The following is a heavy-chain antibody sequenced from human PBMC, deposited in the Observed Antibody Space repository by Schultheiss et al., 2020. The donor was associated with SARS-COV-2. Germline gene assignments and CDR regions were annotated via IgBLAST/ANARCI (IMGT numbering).Heavy chain of an antibody. V-gene: IGHV3-33*08. Sequence: GGSLRLSCAASGFTFSDYYMSWIRQAPGKGLEWVAVIWYDGSNKYYADSVKGRFTISRDNSKNTLYLQMNSLRAEDTAVYYCARETGSRWFGELLYGMDVWGQGTTVTVSS. CDR3: ARETGSRWFGELLYGMDV. J-gene: IGHJ6*02. D-gene: IGHD3-10*01. CDR2: IWYDGSNK. CDR1: GFTFSDYY.